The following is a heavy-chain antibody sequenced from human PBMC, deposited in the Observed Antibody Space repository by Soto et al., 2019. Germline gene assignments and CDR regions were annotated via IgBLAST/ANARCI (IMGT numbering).Heavy chain of an antibody. CDR3: AVGIAVARGYFDL. V-gene: IGHV3-48*04. J-gene: IGHJ2*01. CDR1: GFRFSSDS. Sequence: EVQLVESGGGLVQPGGSLSLSCAASGFRFSSDSMNWVRQAPGKGPEWVSYIDHSSSSVRYVDSVEGRFTISRDNAKDSLSLQMNSLRVEDTAMYYCAVGIAVARGYFDLWGRGTLVTVSS. CDR2: IDHSSSSV. D-gene: IGHD6-19*01.